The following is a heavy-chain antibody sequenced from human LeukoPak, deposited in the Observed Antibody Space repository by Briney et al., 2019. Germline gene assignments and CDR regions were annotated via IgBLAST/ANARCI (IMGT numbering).Heavy chain of an antibody. CDR2: ISAYNGNT. J-gene: IGHJ4*02. CDR3: ARDARIVGARTFDY. CDR1: VYTLTRDG. Sequence: ASVRVSCEPSVYTLTRDGTSWVRQAPGQGREWMGWISAYNGNTNYAQKLQGRVTMTTDTSTSTAYMELRSLRSDDTAVYYCARDARIVGARTFDYWGQGTLVTVSS. D-gene: IGHD1-26*01. V-gene: IGHV1-18*01.